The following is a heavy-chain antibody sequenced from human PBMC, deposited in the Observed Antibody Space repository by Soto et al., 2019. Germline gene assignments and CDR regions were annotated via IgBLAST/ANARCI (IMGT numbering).Heavy chain of an antibody. Sequence: ASVKVSCKASGYTFSNFAMHWVRQAPGQRLEWMGWINPGNGNTKYSQKFQGRVTITRDTSASTAYMELSSLRSEDTAVYYCAKRMGYYFDCWGQGTLVTVSS. CDR1: GYTFSNFA. V-gene: IGHV1-3*01. CDR2: INPGNGNT. J-gene: IGHJ4*02. D-gene: IGHD3-16*01. CDR3: AKRMGYYFDC.